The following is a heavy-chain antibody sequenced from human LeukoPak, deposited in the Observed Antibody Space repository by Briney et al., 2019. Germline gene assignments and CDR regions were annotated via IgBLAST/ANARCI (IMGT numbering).Heavy chain of an antibody. V-gene: IGHV3-30*03. CDR3: ARSAYYYDSSGYYSRFDY. J-gene: IGHJ4*02. CDR2: ISDDGSNK. CDR1: GFTFRSYG. D-gene: IGHD3-22*01. Sequence: GGSLRLSCAASGFTFRSYGMHWVRQAPGKGLEWVAVISDDGSNKDYADSVRGRFTISRDNSKNTLYLQMNSLRAEDTAVYYCARSAYYYDSSGYYSRFDYWGQGTLVTVSS.